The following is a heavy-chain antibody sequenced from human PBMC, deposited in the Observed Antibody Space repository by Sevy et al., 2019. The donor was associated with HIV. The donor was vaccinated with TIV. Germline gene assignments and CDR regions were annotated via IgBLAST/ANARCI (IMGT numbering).Heavy chain of an antibody. J-gene: IGHJ5*02. Sequence: SETLSLTCAVSGGSVSSDNYYWTWIRQHPGKGLEWIGYIYHLGSTSSNPSLKSRVTISVDTSKNQFSLKLRSVTAADTAVYFWAGEACYCSNGVSYPGWFDPWGQGTLVTVSS. CDR1: GGSVSSDNYY. V-gene: IGHV4-31*11. CDR3: AGEACYCSNGVSYPGWFDP. D-gene: IGHD2-8*01. CDR2: IYHLGST.